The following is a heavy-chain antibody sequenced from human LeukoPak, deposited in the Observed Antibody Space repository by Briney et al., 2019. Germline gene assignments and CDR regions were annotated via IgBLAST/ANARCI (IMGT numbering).Heavy chain of an antibody. D-gene: IGHD3-3*01. V-gene: IGHV4-39*07. CDR2: IYYSGST. CDR1: GGSISSSSYY. J-gene: IGHJ3*02. Sequence: SETLSLTCTVSGGSISSSSYYWGWIRQPPGKGLEWIGSIYYSGSTYYNPSLKSRVTISVDTSKNQFSLKLSSVTAADTAVHYCARGLGYYDFWSGYSPWAFDIWGQGTMVTVSS. CDR3: ARGLGYYDFWSGYSPWAFDI.